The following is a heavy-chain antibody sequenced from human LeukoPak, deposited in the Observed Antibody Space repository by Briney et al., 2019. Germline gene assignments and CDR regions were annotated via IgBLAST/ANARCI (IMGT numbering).Heavy chain of an antibody. J-gene: IGHJ4*02. Sequence: GASVKVSCKASGYTFTSHDINWVRQATGQGLEWMGWINPNSGGTNYAQKFQGRVTMTRDTSINTAYMELSRLRSDDTAVYYCARGRQQLADYWGQGTLVTVSS. D-gene: IGHD6-13*01. CDR1: GYTFTSHD. CDR3: ARGRQQLADY. V-gene: IGHV1-2*02. CDR2: INPNSGGT.